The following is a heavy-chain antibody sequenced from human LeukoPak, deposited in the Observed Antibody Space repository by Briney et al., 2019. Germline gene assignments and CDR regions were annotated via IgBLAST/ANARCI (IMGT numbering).Heavy chain of an antibody. Sequence: PGGSLRLSCAASGFTFSSYEMNWVRQAPGKGLEWVSYISSSGSTIYYADSVKGRFTISRDNAKNSLYLQMNGLRAEDTAVYYCARGSPSGDYWDYWGQGTLVTASS. CDR3: ARGSPSGDYWDY. CDR1: GFTFSSYE. V-gene: IGHV3-48*03. J-gene: IGHJ4*02. D-gene: IGHD4-17*01. CDR2: ISSSGSTI.